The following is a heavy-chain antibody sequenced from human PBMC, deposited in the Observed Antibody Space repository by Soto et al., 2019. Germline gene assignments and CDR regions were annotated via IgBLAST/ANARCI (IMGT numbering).Heavy chain of an antibody. CDR3: VSWVSAHFDS. Sequence: WGSLRVSCVSSVFTFSDYYMTWIRQAPGKGLEWVSHISDSGTSIYYADSVKGRFIISSDNSSNTVALQMNSLRVEDTAIYYCVSWVSAHFDSWGQGTMVTVSS. CDR2: ISDSGTSI. CDR1: VFTFSDYY. J-gene: IGHJ4*01. D-gene: IGHD6-13*01. V-gene: IGHV3-11*01.